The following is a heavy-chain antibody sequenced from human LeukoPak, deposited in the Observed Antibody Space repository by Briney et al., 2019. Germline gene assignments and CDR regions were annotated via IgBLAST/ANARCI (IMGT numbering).Heavy chain of an antibody. J-gene: IGHJ3*02. CDR1: GCSISSGYY. CDR2: IYHSGST. D-gene: IGHD1-1*01. Sequence: SETLSLTCTVSGCSISSGYYWGWIRQPPGKGLEWIGSIYHSGSTYYNPSLKSRVTISVDTSKNQFSLKLSSVTAADTAVYYCARPYMKGWRSAAFDIWGQGTMVTVSS. CDR3: ARPYMKGWRSAAFDI. V-gene: IGHV4-38-2*02.